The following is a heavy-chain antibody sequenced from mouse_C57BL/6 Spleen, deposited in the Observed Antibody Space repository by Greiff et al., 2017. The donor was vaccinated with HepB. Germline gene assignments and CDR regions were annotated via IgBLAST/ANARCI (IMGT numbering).Heavy chain of an antibody. D-gene: IGHD2-4*01. CDR2: ILPGSGST. V-gene: IGHV1-9*01. Sequence: QVQLQQSGAELMKPGASVKLSCKATGYTFTGYWIEWVKQRPGHGLEWIGEILPGSGSTNNNEKFKGKATFTADTPSNTAYMQLSSLTTEDSAIYYCARSGDYDDAYWGQGTLVTVSA. J-gene: IGHJ3*01. CDR3: ARSGDYDDAY. CDR1: GYTFTGYW.